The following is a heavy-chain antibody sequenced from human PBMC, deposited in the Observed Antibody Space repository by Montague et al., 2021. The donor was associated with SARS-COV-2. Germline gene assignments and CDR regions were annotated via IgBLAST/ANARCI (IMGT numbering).Heavy chain of an antibody. CDR2: ISGSGGNT. V-gene: IGHV3-23*01. D-gene: IGHD4-11*01. CDR3: AKDTGRRNYFDY. J-gene: IGHJ4*02. Sequence: SLRLSCAASGFTFSSYAMSRVRQAPGKGLEWVSAISGSGGNTYYSVSVKGRFTISRDNSKNTLYVQMNRLRAEDTAVYYCAKDTGRRNYFDYWGQGTLVTVSS. CDR1: GFTFSSYA.